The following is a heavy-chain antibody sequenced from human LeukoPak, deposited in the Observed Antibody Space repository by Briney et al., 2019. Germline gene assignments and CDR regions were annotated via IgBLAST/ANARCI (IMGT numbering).Heavy chain of an antibody. CDR3: ARLEYSSSWYGGPVDY. CDR2: IYHSGST. CDR1: GGSISSGGYY. V-gene: IGHV4-30-2*01. D-gene: IGHD6-13*01. J-gene: IGHJ4*02. Sequence: PSQTLSLTCTVSGGSISSGGYYWSWIRQPPGKGLEWIGYIYHSGSTYYNPSLKSRVTISVDRSKNQFSLKLSSVTAADTAVYYCARLEYSSSWYGGPVDYWGQGTLVTVSS.